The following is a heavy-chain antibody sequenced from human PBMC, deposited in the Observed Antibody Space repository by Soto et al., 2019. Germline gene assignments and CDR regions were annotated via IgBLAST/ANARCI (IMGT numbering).Heavy chain of an antibody. CDR2: SNPTGDGK. Sequence: QVQLVQSGAEVKNPGASVKISCKPFGYIFTNIYMHWVRQAPGRGLEWMGQSNPTGDGKDYAQKFRGGLTVTRDTSTSTLYMELSSLRSEDTAVYYCASEYYTGASHSQAFDYWGQGTRVTVSS. V-gene: IGHV1-46*01. J-gene: IGHJ4*02. CDR3: ASEYYTGASHSQAFDY. CDR1: GYIFTNIY. D-gene: IGHD2-8*02.